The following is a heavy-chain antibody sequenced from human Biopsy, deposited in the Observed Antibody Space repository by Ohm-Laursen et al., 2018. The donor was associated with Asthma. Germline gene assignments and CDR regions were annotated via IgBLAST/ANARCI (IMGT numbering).Heavy chain of an antibody. CDR1: GFTFSSYA. Sequence: RSLRLSCAASGFTFSSYAMHWVRQAPGKGLEWVAVISYDESNKYYADSVKGRFTISRDNSKNTLYLQMNSLRAEDTAVYYCARDAWELQKPYAYYFDYWGQGTLVTVSS. CDR3: ARDAWELQKPYAYYFDY. V-gene: IGHV3-30-3*01. D-gene: IGHD3-10*01. CDR2: ISYDESNK. J-gene: IGHJ4*02.